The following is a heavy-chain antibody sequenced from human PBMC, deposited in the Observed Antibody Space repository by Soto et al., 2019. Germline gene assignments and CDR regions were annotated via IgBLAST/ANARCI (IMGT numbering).Heavy chain of an antibody. V-gene: IGHV3-73*01. D-gene: IGHD6-19*01. CDR1: GFTFSGSA. Sequence: GGSLRLSCAASGFTFSGSAMHWVRQASGKGLEWVGRIRSKANSYATAYAASVKGRFTISRDDSKNTAYLQMNSLKTEDTAVYYCTRHRSSGRNWFDPWGQGTLVTVSS. CDR3: TRHRSSGRNWFDP. CDR2: IRSKANSYAT. J-gene: IGHJ5*02.